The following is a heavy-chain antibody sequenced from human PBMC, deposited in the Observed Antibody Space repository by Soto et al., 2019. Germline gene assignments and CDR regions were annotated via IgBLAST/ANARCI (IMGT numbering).Heavy chain of an antibody. CDR1: GGSISSSNC. D-gene: IGHD3-10*01. J-gene: IGHJ5*02. CDR2: IYHSGST. V-gene: IGHV4-4*02. Sequence: PSETLSLTCAVSGGSISSSNCWSWVRQPPGKGLEWIGEIYHSGSTNYNPSLKSRVTISVDTSKNQFSLKLSSVTAADTAVYYCARHPSVGWFDPWGQGTLVTVSS. CDR3: ARHPSVGWFDP.